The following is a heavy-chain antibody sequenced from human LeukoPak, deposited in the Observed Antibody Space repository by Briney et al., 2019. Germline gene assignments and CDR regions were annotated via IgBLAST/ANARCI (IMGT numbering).Heavy chain of an antibody. Sequence: GGSLRLSCAASRFTFSTYAMGWVRQAPGKGLEWVSSIKGGGGDPFYADSVKGRFTISRDNSKNTLFLQLDSLRAEDTAVYYCAKGGHDFNPFYWWGQGTLVTVSS. CDR3: AKGGHDFNPFYW. D-gene: IGHD2-21*02. V-gene: IGHV3-23*01. J-gene: IGHJ4*02. CDR1: RFTFSTYA. CDR2: IKGGGGDP.